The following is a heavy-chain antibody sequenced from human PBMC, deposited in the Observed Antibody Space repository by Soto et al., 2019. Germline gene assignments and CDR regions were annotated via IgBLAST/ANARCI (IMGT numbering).Heavy chain of an antibody. CDR2: TYYRSKWYN. Sequence: PPLLLQSPTLSLTCAISGDRVSSNSAAWHWIRQSPSRGLEWLGRTYYRSKWYNDYAVSVKSRITINPDTSKNQFSLQLNSVTPEDTAVYYCAISYIPVDSSGYNQNDAFDIWGQGTMVTVSS. CDR3: AISYIPVDSSGYNQNDAFDI. D-gene: IGHD3-22*01. CDR1: GDRVSSNSAA. V-gene: IGHV6-1*01. J-gene: IGHJ3*02.